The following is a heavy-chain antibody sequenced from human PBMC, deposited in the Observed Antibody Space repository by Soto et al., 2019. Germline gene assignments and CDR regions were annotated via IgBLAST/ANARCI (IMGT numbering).Heavy chain of an antibody. Sequence: EMQLLESGGGLVQPGGSLRLSCAASGFTFSNYAMSWVRQAPGKGLEWVSAISGSGGGTYYADSVKGRFTIFRDNSKNTLYLQMNHLRAEDTAVYSCAKALMDNARQRYFDHWGQGTLVTVSS. V-gene: IGHV3-23*01. J-gene: IGHJ4*02. D-gene: IGHD6-25*01. CDR2: ISGSGGGT. CDR3: AKALMDNARQRYFDH. CDR1: GFTFSNYA.